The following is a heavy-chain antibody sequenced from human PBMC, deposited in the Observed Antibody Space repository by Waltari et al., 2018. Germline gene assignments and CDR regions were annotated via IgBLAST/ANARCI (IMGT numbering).Heavy chain of an antibody. Sequence: EVQLVQSGAEVKKPGATVKISCKVSGYTFTDYYMHWVQQAPVQGLEWMGLVDPEDGETIYAGKFQGGVTITADTSTDTAYMELSSLRSEDTAVYYCATDPGALGYCSGGSCYSVDYWGQGTLVTVSS. CDR1: GYTFTDYY. J-gene: IGHJ4*02. CDR2: VDPEDGET. V-gene: IGHV1-69-2*01. D-gene: IGHD2-15*01. CDR3: ATDPGALGYCSGGSCYSVDY.